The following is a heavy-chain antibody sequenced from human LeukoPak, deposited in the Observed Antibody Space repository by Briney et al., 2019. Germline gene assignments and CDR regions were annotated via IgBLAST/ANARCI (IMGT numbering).Heavy chain of an antibody. Sequence: SETLSLTCTVSGGSIGSSSYYWGWIRQPPGKGLEWIGSIYYSGSTYYNPSLKSRVTISVDTSKNQFSLKLSSVTAADTAVYYCERGRFGYYYDSSGYYYFDYWGQGTLVTVSS. CDR1: GGSIGSSSYY. CDR2: IYYSGST. J-gene: IGHJ4*02. CDR3: ERGRFGYYYDSSGYYYFDY. D-gene: IGHD3-22*01. V-gene: IGHV4-39*07.